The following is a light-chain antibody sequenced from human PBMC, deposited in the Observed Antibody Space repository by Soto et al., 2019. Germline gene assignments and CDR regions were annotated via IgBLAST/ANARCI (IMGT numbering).Light chain of an antibody. J-gene: IGKJ1*01. V-gene: IGKV3-20*01. CDR1: QSVNTN. CDR3: QQYGRSFT. CDR2: GAS. Sequence: EIVMTQSPATLSVSPGERATFSCRASQSVNTNLAWYQLKPGQAPRLLIYGASSRATGIPDRFSGSGSGTDFTLTISRLEPEDFAVYYCQQYGRSFTFGQGTKVDIK.